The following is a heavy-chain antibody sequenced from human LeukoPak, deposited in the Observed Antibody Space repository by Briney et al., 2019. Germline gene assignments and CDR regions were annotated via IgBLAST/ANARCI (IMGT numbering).Heavy chain of an antibody. Sequence: PGGSLRLSCAASGFKFSDFWMTWVRQTPGKGREWVANIKEDGSEEYHVDSVKGRFTISRDNTKSSLFLQMNSLRGDDTAVYYCVRDSRPGGAMGLYHNFDFWGQGTLVTVSS. J-gene: IGHJ4*02. CDR3: VRDSRPGGAMGLYHNFDF. CDR1: GFKFSDFW. CDR2: IKEDGSEE. D-gene: IGHD3-16*01. V-gene: IGHV3-7*01.